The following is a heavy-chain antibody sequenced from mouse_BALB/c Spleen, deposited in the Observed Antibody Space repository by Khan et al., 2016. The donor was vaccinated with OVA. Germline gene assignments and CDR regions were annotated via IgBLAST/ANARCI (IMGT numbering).Heavy chain of an antibody. J-gene: IGHJ1*01. D-gene: IGHD6-2*01. V-gene: IGHV9-1*02. CDR3: SRISSDWYSDV. Sequence: QIQLVQSGPELKKPGETVKISCKASGYTFTNYGMNWVKQAPGKGLKWMGWINPYTGEPTYADDFKGRFVFSLETSASTAYLQISNLKSEDMTTYFCSRISSDWYSDVWGAGTTVTVSS. CDR2: INPYTGEP. CDR1: GYTFTNYG.